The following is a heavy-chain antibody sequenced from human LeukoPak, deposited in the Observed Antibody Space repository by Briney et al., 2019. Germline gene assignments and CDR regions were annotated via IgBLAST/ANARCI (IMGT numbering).Heavy chain of an antibody. J-gene: IGHJ4*02. D-gene: IGHD6-19*01. CDR2: IKEDGSEK. Sequence: AGGSLRLSCAASGFTFSNYWMSWVRQAPGKGLEWVANIKEDGSEKYYVDSVKGRFTISRDNAKNSLYLQMNSLRVEDTAVYYCARYSSGWKNWGQGTLVTVSS. CDR3: ARYSSGWKN. CDR1: GFTFSNYW. V-gene: IGHV3-7*01.